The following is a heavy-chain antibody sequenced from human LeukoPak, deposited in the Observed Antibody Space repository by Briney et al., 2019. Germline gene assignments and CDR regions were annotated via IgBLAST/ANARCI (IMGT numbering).Heavy chain of an antibody. CDR2: IRDKADSYTT. CDR3: VKDAGTYLSFDP. Sequence: GGSLRLSCAASGFTFSDHYMDWVRQAPGKGLEWVGRIRDKADSYTTEYAASVKGRFTISRDDSKNSLYLQVNSLRAEDTAVYYCVKDAGTYLSFDPWGQGTLVTVSS. J-gene: IGHJ5*02. D-gene: IGHD1-26*01. CDR1: GFTFSDHY. V-gene: IGHV3-72*01.